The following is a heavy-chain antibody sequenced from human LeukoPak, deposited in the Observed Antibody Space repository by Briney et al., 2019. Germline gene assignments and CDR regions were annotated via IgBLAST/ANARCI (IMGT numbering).Heavy chain of an antibody. D-gene: IGHD3-9*01. CDR2: IIPIFGTA. J-gene: IGHJ4*02. V-gene: IGHV1-69*13. CDR3: ASPKPRRYFDRQMGTRFDY. Sequence: ASVTVSCTASGGTFSSYAISWVRQAPEQGLEWMGGIIPIFGTANYAQKFQGRVTITADESTSTAYMELSSLRSEDTAVYYCASPKPRRYFDRQMGTRFDYWGQGTLVTVSS. CDR1: GGTFSSYA.